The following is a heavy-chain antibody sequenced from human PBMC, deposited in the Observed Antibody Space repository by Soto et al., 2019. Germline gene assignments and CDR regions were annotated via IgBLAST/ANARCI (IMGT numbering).Heavy chain of an antibody. Sequence: GGSLRLSCPASGFTFSSYGMHWVRQAPGKGLEWVAVIWYDGSNKYYADSMKGRFTISRDNSKNTLYLQMNSLRAEDTAVYYCARVENYYDSSGYYRYPASSDYWGQGTLVTVSS. CDR1: GFTFSSYG. V-gene: IGHV3-33*01. D-gene: IGHD3-22*01. CDR3: ARVENYYDSSGYYRYPASSDY. J-gene: IGHJ4*02. CDR2: IWYDGSNK.